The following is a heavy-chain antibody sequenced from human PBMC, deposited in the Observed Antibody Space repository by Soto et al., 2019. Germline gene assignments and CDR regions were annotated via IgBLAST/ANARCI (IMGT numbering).Heavy chain of an antibody. CDR1: GDSVSSNSAA. J-gene: IGHJ6*02. V-gene: IGHV6-1*01. Sequence: QVQLQQSGPGLVKPSKTLSLTCAISGDSVSSNSAAWNWIRQSPSRGLGWLGRTYYRSKWYHDYAVSVKSRKTINPDSFKKQSSLHVNSVPPEDAAVDYCARDGPSSVDVLGQGNPVTVSS. CDR3: ARDGPSSVDV. CDR2: TYYRSKWYH.